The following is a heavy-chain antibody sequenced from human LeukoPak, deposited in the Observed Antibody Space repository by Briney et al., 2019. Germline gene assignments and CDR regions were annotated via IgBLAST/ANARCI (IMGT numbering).Heavy chain of an antibody. Sequence: SETLSLTCAVNGGYFRGYYWSWIRQSPEKGLEWIGEINHSGSINYNPSLRSRVTISVDTSEFSLELSSVTAVDTAVYYCARGREGVSIVRGVSHPYYYGMDVWGQGTTVTVSS. CDR3: ARGREGVSIVRGVSHPYYYGMDV. CDR1: GGYFRGYY. CDR2: INHSGSI. D-gene: IGHD3-10*01. V-gene: IGHV4-34*01. J-gene: IGHJ6*02.